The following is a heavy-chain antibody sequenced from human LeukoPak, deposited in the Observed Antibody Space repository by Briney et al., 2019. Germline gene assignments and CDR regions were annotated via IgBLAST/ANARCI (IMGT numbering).Heavy chain of an antibody. V-gene: IGHV4-4*07. J-gene: IGHJ4*02. CDR3: ARDGYDFSSGYYRGDY. CDR2: IYTSGST. D-gene: IGHD3-3*01. Sequence: SETLSLTCTVSGGSISSYYWSWIRQPAGKGLEWIGRIYTSGSTNYNPSLKSRVTMSVDTSKNQFSLKLSSVTAADTAVYYCARDGYDFSSGYYRGDYWGQGTLVTVSS. CDR1: GGSISSYY.